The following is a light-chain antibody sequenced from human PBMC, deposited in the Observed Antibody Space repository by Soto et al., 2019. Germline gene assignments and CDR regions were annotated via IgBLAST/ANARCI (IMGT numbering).Light chain of an antibody. V-gene: IGKV3-15*01. CDR3: QQYNNWPPWT. J-gene: IGKJ2*02. CDR2: GAS. Sequence: EIVMTQSPATLSVSPGERATLSCRASQSVRSNLAWYQQKPGQAPRLLIYGASTRATGIPARFSGSGSGTEFTLTISSLQSEDFAVYYCQQYNNWPPWTFGQGTKLEIK. CDR1: QSVRSN.